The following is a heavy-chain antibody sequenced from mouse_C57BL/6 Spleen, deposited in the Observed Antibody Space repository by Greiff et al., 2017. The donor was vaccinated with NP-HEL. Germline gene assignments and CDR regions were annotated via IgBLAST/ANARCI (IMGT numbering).Heavy chain of an antibody. CDR1: GFTFSSYG. V-gene: IGHV5-6*02. CDR3: ARKGYSNWFAY. CDR2: ISSGGSYT. J-gene: IGHJ3*01. Sequence: DVKLVESGGDLVKPGGSLKLSCAASGFTFSSYGMSWVRQTPDKRLEWVATISSGGSYTYYPDSVKGRFTISRDNAKNTLYLQMSSLKSEDTAMYYCARKGYSNWFAYWGQGTLVTVSA. D-gene: IGHD2-5*01.